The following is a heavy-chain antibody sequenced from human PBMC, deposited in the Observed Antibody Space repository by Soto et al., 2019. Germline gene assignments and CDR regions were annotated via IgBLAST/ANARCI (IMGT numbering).Heavy chain of an antibody. D-gene: IGHD6-19*01. J-gene: IGHJ4*02. V-gene: IGHV3-7*03. CDR1: GFTFISSF. Sequence: QTGWSLRLSCVASGFTFISSFMGWVRQAPGKGLEWVANINQDGGGTYYVDSVEGRFTISRDNAKDSLYLQMNSLRGEDTAVYYCARYFRGSGRYFFDYWGQGTLVTVSS. CDR3: ARYFRGSGRYFFDY. CDR2: INQDGGGT.